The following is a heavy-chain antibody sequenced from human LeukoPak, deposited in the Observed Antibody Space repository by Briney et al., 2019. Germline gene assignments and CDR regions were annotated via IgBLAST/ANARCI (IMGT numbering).Heavy chain of an antibody. CDR2: ISSSGSTI. J-gene: IGHJ4*02. CDR1: GFTFSSYE. Sequence: GGSLRPSCAASGFTFSSYEMNWVRQAPGKGLEWVSYISSSGSTIYYADSVKGRFTISRDNAKNSLYLQMNSLRAEDTAVYYCARPRMVRGVIPTHWGQGTLVTVSS. D-gene: IGHD3-10*01. CDR3: ARPRMVRGVIPTH. V-gene: IGHV3-48*03.